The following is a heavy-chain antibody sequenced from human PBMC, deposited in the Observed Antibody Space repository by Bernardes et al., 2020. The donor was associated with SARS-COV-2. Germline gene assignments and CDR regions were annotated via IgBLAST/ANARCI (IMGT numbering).Heavy chain of an antibody. CDR3: TTGGAITIFGVVIVMDAFDI. CDR1: GFTFSNAW. J-gene: IGHJ3*02. D-gene: IGHD3-3*01. CDR2: IKSKTDGGTT. Sequence: GGSLRLSCAASGFTFSNAWMSWVRQAPGKGLEWVGRIKSKTDGGTTDYAVPVKGRFTISRDDSKNTLYLQMNSLKTEDTAVYYCTTGGAITIFGVVIVMDAFDIWGQGTMVTVSS. V-gene: IGHV3-15*01.